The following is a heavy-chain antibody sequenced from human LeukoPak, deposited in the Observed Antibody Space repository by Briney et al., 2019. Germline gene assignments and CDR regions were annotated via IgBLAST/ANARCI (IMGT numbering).Heavy chain of an antibody. CDR1: GFTFSSYW. J-gene: IGHJ4*02. Sequence: PGGSLRLSCAASGFTFSSYWMSWVRQAPGKGLEWVANIKQDGSEKYYVDSVKGRFTISRDNAKNSLYLQMNSLRAEDTAVYYYAREGYDFSVGYWGQGTLVTVSS. D-gene: IGHD3-3*01. CDR2: IKQDGSEK. CDR3: AREGYDFSVGY. V-gene: IGHV3-7*03.